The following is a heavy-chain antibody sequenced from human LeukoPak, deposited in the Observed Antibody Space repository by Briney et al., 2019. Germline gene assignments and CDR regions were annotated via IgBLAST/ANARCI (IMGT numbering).Heavy chain of an antibody. V-gene: IGHV4-34*01. CDR3: ARADYDILTGGAFDI. Sequence: SETLSLTCGAYGGSFSSYYWSWIRQPPGNGLEWIGEIKQSGYTNYNASLKSRVTISVDTSKNQFSLKLTSVTAADTAVYYCARADYDILTGGAFDIWGQGTMVTVSS. CDR2: IKQSGYT. D-gene: IGHD3-9*01. J-gene: IGHJ3*02. CDR1: GGSFSSYY.